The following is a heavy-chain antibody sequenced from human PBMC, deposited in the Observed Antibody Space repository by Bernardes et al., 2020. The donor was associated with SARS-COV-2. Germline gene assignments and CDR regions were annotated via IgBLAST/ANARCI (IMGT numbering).Heavy chain of an antibody. D-gene: IGHD3-22*01. J-gene: IGHJ4*02. CDR3: AKTPTRGRIVVVITHYFDY. CDR1: GFTFRSSA. Sequence: VGSLLLSCAASGFTFRSSAMSWVRQAPGPGLAWVSALSGSGGSPYYADSVKGRFTISRDNSKNTLYLQMNSLRAEDTAVYYCAKTPTRGRIVVVITHYFDYWGQGTLVTVSS. CDR2: LSGSGGSP. V-gene: IGHV3-23*01.